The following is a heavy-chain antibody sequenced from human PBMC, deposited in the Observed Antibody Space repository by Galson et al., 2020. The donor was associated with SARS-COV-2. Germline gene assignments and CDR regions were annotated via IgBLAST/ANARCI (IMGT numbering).Heavy chain of an antibody. CDR3: TTPYYYDSSGPPGY. V-gene: IGHV3-15*01. CDR2: IKSKTDGGTT. Sequence: GGSLRLSCAASGFTFSNAWMSWVRQAPGKGLEWVGRIKSKTDGGTTDYAAPVKGRFTISRDDSKNTLYLQMNSLKTEDTAVYYCTTPYYYDSSGPPGYWGQGTLVTVSS. J-gene: IGHJ4*02. CDR1: GFTFSNAW. D-gene: IGHD3-22*01.